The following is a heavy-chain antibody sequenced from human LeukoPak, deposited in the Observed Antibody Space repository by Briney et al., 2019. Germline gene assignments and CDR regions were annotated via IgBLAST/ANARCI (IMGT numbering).Heavy chain of an antibody. J-gene: IGHJ4*02. D-gene: IGHD1-26*01. CDR1: GFTFSSYG. CDR3: ARERVPSGSYFDY. CDR2: IRYDGSNK. V-gene: IGHV3-30*02. Sequence: PGGSLRLSCAASGFTFSSYGMHWVRQAPGKGLEWVAFIRYDGSNKYYADSVKGRFTISRDNSKNTLYLQMNSLRAEDTAVYYCARERVPSGSYFDYWGQGTLVTVSS.